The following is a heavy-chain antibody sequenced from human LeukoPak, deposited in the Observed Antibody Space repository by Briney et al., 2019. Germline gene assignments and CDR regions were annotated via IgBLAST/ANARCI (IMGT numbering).Heavy chain of an antibody. V-gene: IGHV4-39*01. CDR1: GGSISSSSYY. CDR2: IYYSGST. CDR3: ARHVSARGYSYGYGALVDY. D-gene: IGHD5-18*01. J-gene: IGHJ4*02. Sequence: PSETLSLTCTVSGGSISSSSYYWGWIRQPPGKGLEWIGSIYYSGSTYYNPSLKSRVTISVDTSKNQFSLKLSSVTAADTAVYYCARHVSARGYSYGYGALVDYWGQGTLVTVSS.